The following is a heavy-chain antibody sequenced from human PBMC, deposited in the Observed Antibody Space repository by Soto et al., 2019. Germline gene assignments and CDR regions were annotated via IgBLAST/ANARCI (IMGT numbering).Heavy chain of an antibody. V-gene: IGHV1-46*01. Sequence: ASVKVSCKASGYTFTSYYMSWVRQAPGQGLEWMGIINPGGAGTTYAQNFQGRVTMTRDTSTSTVYMQLSSLRSEDTAMYYCARGRYDSSGYFVAYFDFWGQGALVTGS. CDR3: ARGRYDSSGYFVAYFDF. CDR2: INPGGAGT. J-gene: IGHJ4*02. D-gene: IGHD3-22*01. CDR1: GYTFTSYY.